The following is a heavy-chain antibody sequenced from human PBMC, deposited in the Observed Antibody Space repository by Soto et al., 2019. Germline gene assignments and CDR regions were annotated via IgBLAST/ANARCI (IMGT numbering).Heavy chain of an antibody. V-gene: IGHV3-7*01. CDR1: GCTFGIYW. CDR3: ATVPSTVTTIY. J-gene: IGHJ4*02. Sequence: PGGSLRLSCAASGCTFGIYWRSWVRQAPGKGLEWVANIKEDGSEENYVDSVKGRFTISRDNAKNSLYLQMNSLRVEDTAVYYCATVPSTVTTIYWGQGTLVTVSS. D-gene: IGHD4-17*01. CDR2: IKEDGSEE.